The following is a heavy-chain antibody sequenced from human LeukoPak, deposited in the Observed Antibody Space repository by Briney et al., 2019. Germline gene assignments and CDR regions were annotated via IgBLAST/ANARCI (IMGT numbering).Heavy chain of an antibody. CDR2: INSDGSST. Sequence: GGSLRLSCAASGFTFSSYWMHWVRQAPGKGLVWVSRINSDGSSTSYADSVKGRFTISRDNAKNTLYLQMNSLRAEDTAVYYCARENXXESLLYYYDSXXXLYWGQG. D-gene: IGHD3-22*01. CDR1: GFTFSSYW. V-gene: IGHV3-74*01. CDR3: ARENXXESLLYYYDSXXXLY. J-gene: IGHJ4*02.